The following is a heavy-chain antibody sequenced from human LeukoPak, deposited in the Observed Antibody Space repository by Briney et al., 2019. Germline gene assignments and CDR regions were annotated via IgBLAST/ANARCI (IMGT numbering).Heavy chain of an antibody. CDR2: IYHSGST. CDR1: GYSISSGYY. V-gene: IGHV4-38-2*02. D-gene: IGHD4-23*01. CDR3: VRVDNGGNYFDY. Sequence: SETLSLTCTVSGYSISSGYYWGWIRQPPGKGLEWIGSIYHSGSTYYNPSLKSRLTISADTSKNQFSLRLSSVTAADTAVYYCVRVDNGGNYFDYWGQGTLVTVSS. J-gene: IGHJ4*02.